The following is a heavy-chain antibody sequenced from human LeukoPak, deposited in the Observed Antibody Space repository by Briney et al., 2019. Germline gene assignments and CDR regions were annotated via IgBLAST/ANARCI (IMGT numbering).Heavy chain of an antibody. CDR1: GGSISSYY. CDR3: ARHYYDSSGYLYDYYYYGMDV. Sequence: SETLSLTCTVSGGSISSYYWSWIRQPPGKGLEWIGYIYYSGSTNYNPSLKSRVTISVDTSKNQFSLKLSSVTAADTAVYYCARHYYDSSGYLYDYYYYGMDVWGQGTTVTVSS. D-gene: IGHD3-22*01. CDR2: IYYSGST. V-gene: IGHV4-59*08. J-gene: IGHJ6*02.